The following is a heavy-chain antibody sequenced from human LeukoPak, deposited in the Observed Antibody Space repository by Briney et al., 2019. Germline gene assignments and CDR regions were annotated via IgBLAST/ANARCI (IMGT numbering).Heavy chain of an antibody. V-gene: IGHV1-8*01. CDR1: GYTFTSHD. CDR2: MTPNSGNT. D-gene: IGHD4-17*01. J-gene: IGHJ4*02. Sequence: GASVQVSCKASGYTFTSHDINWVRQATGPGLEWLGCMTPNSGNTSYAQKFQGRVTMTRNTSISTAYMELSSMRSEDTAVYYCARGGAYTVTTSDYWGQGTLVTVSS. CDR3: ARGGAYTVTTSDY.